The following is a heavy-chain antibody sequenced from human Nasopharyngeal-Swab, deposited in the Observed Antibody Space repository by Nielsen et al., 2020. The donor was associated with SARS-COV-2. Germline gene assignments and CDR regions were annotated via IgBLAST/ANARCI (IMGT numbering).Heavy chain of an antibody. J-gene: IGHJ4*02. D-gene: IGHD5-18*01. CDR1: GFTFSSYA. CDR3: AKAANSYGHFDC. V-gene: IGHV3-23*01. Sequence: GESLNISCAASGFTFSSYAMSWVRQAPGKGLEWVSAISGSGGSTYYADSVKGRFTISRDNSKNTLYLQMNSLRAEDTAVYYCAKAANSYGHFDCWGQGTLVTVSS. CDR2: ISGSGGST.